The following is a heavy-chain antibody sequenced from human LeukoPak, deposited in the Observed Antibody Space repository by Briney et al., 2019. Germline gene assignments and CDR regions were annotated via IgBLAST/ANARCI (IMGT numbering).Heavy chain of an antibody. V-gene: IGHV1-18*01. CDR3: AREPSQRRYYDSSGYPRY. D-gene: IGHD3-22*01. Sequence: ASVKVSCKASGYTFTSYGISWVRQAPGQGLEWMGWISAYNGNTNYAQKLQGRVTMTTDTSTSTAYMELRSLRSDDTAVYYCAREPSQRRYYDSSGYPRYWGQGTLVTVSS. CDR2: ISAYNGNT. J-gene: IGHJ4*02. CDR1: GYTFTSYG.